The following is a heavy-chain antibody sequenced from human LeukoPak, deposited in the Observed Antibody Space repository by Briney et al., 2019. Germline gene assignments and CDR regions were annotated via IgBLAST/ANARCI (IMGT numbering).Heavy chain of an antibody. V-gene: IGHV4-39*06. CDR2: IYYSGST. D-gene: IGHD3-10*01. CDR3: AREHMVRVVINR. Sequence: SETLSLTCTVSGGSISSSSYYWGWIRQPPGKGLEWIGSIYYSGSTYYNPSLKSRVTISVDTSKNQFPLKLSSVTAADTAVYYCAREHMVRVVINRWGHGALVTVSS. J-gene: IGHJ4*01. CDR1: GGSISSSSYY.